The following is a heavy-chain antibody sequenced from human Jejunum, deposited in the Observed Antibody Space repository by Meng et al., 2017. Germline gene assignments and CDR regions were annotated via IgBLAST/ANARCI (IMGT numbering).Heavy chain of an antibody. J-gene: IGHJ4*02. Sequence: EVQLLESGGGLVLPGGSLRLPCAASGFTFSNYAMGWVRQAPGKGLEWVSGISGSGITTKYADSVKGRFTISRDNSKNTLYVQMKGLRAEDTAVYYCAKDRSGGLGPTEGPDYWGQGTLVTVSS. CDR2: ISGSGITT. D-gene: IGHD1-26*01. CDR3: AKDRSGGLGPTEGPDY. CDR1: GFTFSNYA. V-gene: IGHV3-23*01.